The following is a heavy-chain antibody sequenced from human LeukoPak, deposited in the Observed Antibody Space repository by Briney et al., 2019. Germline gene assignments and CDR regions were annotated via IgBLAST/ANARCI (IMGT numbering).Heavy chain of an antibody. Sequence: GGSLRLSCAASGFTFGDYAMHWVRQAPGKGLEWVSYISWNADNIAYADSVKGRFAISRDNARNSLHLQMNSLRAEDTALYFCARGPSYGSGIYYIPFDYWGQGTLVTVSS. J-gene: IGHJ4*02. CDR1: GFTFGDYA. CDR3: ARGPSYGSGIYYIPFDY. CDR2: ISWNADNI. V-gene: IGHV3-9*01. D-gene: IGHD3-10*01.